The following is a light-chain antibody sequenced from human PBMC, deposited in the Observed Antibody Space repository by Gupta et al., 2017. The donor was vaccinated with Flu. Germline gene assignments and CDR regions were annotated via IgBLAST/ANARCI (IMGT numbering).Light chain of an antibody. CDR2: KDN. CDR1: ELKRRF. V-gene: IGLV3-25*02. Sequence: SYELTQPPSVSLSPGQTARITCSGDELKRRFSYWHQQKPGQAPALVIYKDNQRPSGIPERFSGSSSGTTVTLTIRGVQTEDEADYYCQSTDASGDWVFGGGTQLTVL. J-gene: IGLJ3*02. CDR3: QSTDASGDWV.